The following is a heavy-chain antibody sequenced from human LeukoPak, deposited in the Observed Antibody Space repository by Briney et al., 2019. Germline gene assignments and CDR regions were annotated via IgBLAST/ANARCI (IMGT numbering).Heavy chain of an antibody. Sequence: GGSLRLSCAASGFTFSTYTMNWARQAPGKGLEWVSSINSVSRYIYYADSVKGRFTISRDNAKDSLYLQMNDLRVEDTAVYYCLRGDSRDYWGQGALVTVSP. CDR3: LRGDSRDY. J-gene: IGHJ4*02. V-gene: IGHV3-21*01. D-gene: IGHD6-13*01. CDR2: INSVSRYI. CDR1: GFTFSTYT.